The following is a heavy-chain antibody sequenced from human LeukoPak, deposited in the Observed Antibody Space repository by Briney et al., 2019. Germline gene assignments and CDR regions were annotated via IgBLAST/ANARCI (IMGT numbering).Heavy chain of an antibody. J-gene: IGHJ4*02. CDR3: ARLAPGNYDILTGDPKVVFDY. V-gene: IGHV4-59*01. CDR1: GGSISSFF. CDR2: VHSSGST. Sequence: TSETLSLTCTVSGGSISSFFWSWIRQPPGKGLEWIGYVHSSGSTKYNPSLKSRLIISVDMSKNQFSLKLRSVSVADTAVYYCARLAPGNYDILTGDPKVVFDYWGQGALVTVSS. D-gene: IGHD3-9*01.